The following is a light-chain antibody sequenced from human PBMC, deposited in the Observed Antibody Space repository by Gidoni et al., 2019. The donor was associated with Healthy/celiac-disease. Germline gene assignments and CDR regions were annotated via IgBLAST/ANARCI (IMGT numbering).Light chain of an antibody. V-gene: IGKV3-15*01. Sequence: PATLSVSPGERATLSCRASQSVNSNLAWYQQKPGQAPRLLIYGASTRATGIPARFSGSGSGTEFTLTISSLQSEDFAVYYCQQYNNWPPERAFGQGTKVEIK. CDR1: QSVNSN. J-gene: IGKJ1*01. CDR2: GAS. CDR3: QQYNNWPPERA.